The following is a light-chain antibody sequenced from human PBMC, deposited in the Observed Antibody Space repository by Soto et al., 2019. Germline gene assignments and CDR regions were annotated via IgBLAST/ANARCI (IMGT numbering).Light chain of an antibody. CDR3: QESKTYSRT. V-gene: IGKV1-5*03. CDR1: QSISNW. CDR2: EAS. J-gene: IGKJ1*01. Sequence: DIQMTQSPSTLSASVGDRVTITCRASQSISNWLAWYQQKPGKAPKLLIYEASSLESGVPSRFSGSGSGTEFTLTISSLQPDDFATYFFQESKTYSRTFGQGTKVEIK.